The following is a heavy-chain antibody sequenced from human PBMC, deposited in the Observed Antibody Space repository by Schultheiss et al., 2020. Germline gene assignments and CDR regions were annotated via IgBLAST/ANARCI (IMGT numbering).Heavy chain of an antibody. Sequence: GESLKIACAASGFSFSSYSMSWIRQAPGKGLEWVSYISSSGSTIYYADSVKGRFTISRDNAKNSLYLQMNSLRAEDTAVYYCARDLRSGYEYGMDVWGQGTTVNGYS. CDR1: GFSFSSYS. J-gene: IGHJ6*02. D-gene: IGHD3-3*01. V-gene: IGHV3-48*04. CDR3: ARDLRSGYEYGMDV. CDR2: ISSSGSTI.